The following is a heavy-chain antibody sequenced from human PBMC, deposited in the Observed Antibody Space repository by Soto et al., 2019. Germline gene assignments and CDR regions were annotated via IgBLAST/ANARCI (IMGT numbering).Heavy chain of an antibody. J-gene: IGHJ3*02. CDR1: GYSFTSYW. CDR3: ARLKELSYAFDI. V-gene: IGHV5-10-1*01. D-gene: IGHD3-16*02. Sequence: GESLKISCKGSGYSFTSYWISWVRQMPGKGLEWMGRIDPSDSYTSYSPSFEGHVTVSRDKSISTAYLQWSSLKASDTAMYYCARLKELSYAFDIWGQGTMVTVSS. CDR2: IDPSDSYT.